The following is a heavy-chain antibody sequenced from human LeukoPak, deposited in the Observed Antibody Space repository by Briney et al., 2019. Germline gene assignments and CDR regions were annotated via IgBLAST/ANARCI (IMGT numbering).Heavy chain of an antibody. CDR1: GFTFSSYW. CDR3: ARGDTSGYYYRFFDY. D-gene: IGHD3-22*01. J-gene: IGHJ4*02. Sequence: GGSLRLSCAASGFTFSSYWMSWVRQAPGKGLEWVANIKQDGSEKYYVDSVKGRFTISRDNAKKSLYLQMNSLRAEDTAVYYCARGDTSGYYYRFFDYWGQGTLVTVSS. CDR2: IKQDGSEK. V-gene: IGHV3-7*01.